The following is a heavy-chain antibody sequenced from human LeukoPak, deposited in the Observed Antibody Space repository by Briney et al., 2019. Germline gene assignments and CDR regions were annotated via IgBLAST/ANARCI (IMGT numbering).Heavy chain of an antibody. CDR3: ARALIVGATRYYYYYMDV. J-gene: IGHJ6*03. D-gene: IGHD1-26*01. CDR1: GDSVSSNSAA. Sequence: SQTLSLTCAISGDSVSSNSAAWNWIRQSPSRGLEWLGRTYYRSKWYNDYAVSVKSRITINPDTSKNQFSLQLNSVTPEDTAVYYCARALIVGATRYYYYYMDVWGKGTTVTVSS. CDR2: TYYRSKWYN. V-gene: IGHV6-1*01.